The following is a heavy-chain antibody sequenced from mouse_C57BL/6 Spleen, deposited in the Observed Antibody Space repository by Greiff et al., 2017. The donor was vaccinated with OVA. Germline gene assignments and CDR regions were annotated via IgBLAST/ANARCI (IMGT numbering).Heavy chain of an antibody. CDR2: IYPGGGDT. V-gene: IGHV1-82*01. CDR1: GYAFSSSW. D-gene: IGHD1-1*01. J-gene: IGHJ2*01. CDR3: ARERHYYGSSYVYYFDY. Sequence: VQLQQSGPELVKPGASVKISCKASGYAFSSSWMNWVKQRPGKGLEWIGRIYPGGGDTNYNGKFKGKATLTADKSSSTAYMQLSSLTSEDSAVYFCARERHYYGSSYVYYFDYWGQGTTLTVSS.